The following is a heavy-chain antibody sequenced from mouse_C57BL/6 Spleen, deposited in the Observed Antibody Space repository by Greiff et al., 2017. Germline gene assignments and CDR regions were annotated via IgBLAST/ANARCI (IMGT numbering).Heavy chain of an antibody. CDR1: GYSITSGYY. Sequence: ESGPGLVKPSQSLSLTCSVTGYSITSGYYWNWLRQFPGNKLEWMGYISYDGSNNYNPSLKNRISITRDTSKNQFFLKLNSVTTEDTATYYCAREGVYYDYPWFAYWGQGTLVTVSA. CDR2: ISYDGSN. D-gene: IGHD2-4*01. J-gene: IGHJ3*01. CDR3: AREGVYYDYPWFAY. V-gene: IGHV3-6*01.